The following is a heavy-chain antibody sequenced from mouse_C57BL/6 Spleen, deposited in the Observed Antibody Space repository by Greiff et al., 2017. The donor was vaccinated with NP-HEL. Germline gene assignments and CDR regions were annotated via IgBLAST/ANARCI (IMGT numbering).Heavy chain of an antibody. Sequence: VQLQQPGAELVRPGSSVKLSCKASGYTFTSYWMHWVKQRPIQGLEWIGNIDPSDSETHYNQKFKDKATVTVDKSSSTAYMQLSSLTSEDSAVSYCARRVGSSYGYFDYWGQGTTLTVSS. CDR1: GYTFTSYW. CDR3: ARRVGSSYGYFDY. J-gene: IGHJ2*01. CDR2: IDPSDSET. D-gene: IGHD1-1*01. V-gene: IGHV1-52*01.